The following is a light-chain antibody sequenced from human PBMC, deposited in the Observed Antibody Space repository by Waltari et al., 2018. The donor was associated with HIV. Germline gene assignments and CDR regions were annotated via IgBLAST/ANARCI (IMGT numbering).Light chain of an antibody. J-gene: IGLJ2*01. Sequence: QSVLTQPPSVSGAPGQRVTISCTGSSSNIGAGYDVHWYQQLPGTAPRVLIYGSSNRPSGGPDRFSGSKSGTSASLAITGLQAEDEADYYCQSYDTSLSGSGVFGGGTKLTVL. CDR2: GSS. V-gene: IGLV1-40*01. CDR3: QSYDTSLSGSGV. CDR1: SSNIGAGYD.